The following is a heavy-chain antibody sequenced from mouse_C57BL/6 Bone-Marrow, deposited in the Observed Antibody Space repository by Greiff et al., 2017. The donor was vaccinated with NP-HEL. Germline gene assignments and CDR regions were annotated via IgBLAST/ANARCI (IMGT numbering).Heavy chain of an antibody. CDR2: IDPSDSYT. J-gene: IGHJ4*01. V-gene: IGHV1-69*01. CDR1: GYTFTSYW. Sequence: QVQLQQPGAELVMPGASVKLSCKASGYTFTSYWMHWVKQRPGQGLEWIGEIDPSDSYTNYNQKFKGKSTLTVDKSSSTAYMQLSSLTSEDSAVYYCALYYYGSDAMDYWGQGTSVTVSS. CDR3: ALYYYGSDAMDY. D-gene: IGHD1-1*01.